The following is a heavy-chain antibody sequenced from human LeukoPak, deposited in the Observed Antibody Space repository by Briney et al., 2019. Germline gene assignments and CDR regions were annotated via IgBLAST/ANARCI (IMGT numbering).Heavy chain of an antibody. J-gene: IGHJ4*02. Sequence: ASVKRSCNVTGSSRTKLSIYWVRQAPGKGLEWMGGFDPEDGETIYAQKFQGRVTMTEDTSTDTAYMELSSLRSEDTAVYYCATATAMVVDYWGQGTLVTVSS. CDR1: GSSRTKLS. V-gene: IGHV1-24*01. D-gene: IGHD5-18*01. CDR2: FDPEDGET. CDR3: ATATAMVVDY.